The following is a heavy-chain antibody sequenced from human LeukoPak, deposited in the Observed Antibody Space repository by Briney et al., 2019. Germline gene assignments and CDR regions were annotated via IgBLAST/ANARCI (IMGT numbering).Heavy chain of an antibody. CDR1: GFTFSSYD. D-gene: IGHD4-17*01. V-gene: IGHV3-13*01. CDR3: ARGVRGYGDYQLFDY. CDR2: IGTAGDT. J-gene: IGHJ4*02. Sequence: KSGGSLRLSCAASGFTFSSYDMHWVRQATGKGLEWVSAIGTAGDTYYPGSVKGRFTISRENAKNSLYLQMNSLRAGDTAVYYCARGVRGYGDYQLFDYWGQGTLVTVSS.